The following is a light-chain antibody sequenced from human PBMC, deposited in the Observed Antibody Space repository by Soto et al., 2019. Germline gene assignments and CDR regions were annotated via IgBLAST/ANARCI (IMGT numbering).Light chain of an antibody. CDR2: WAS. CDR1: QSVLYSSNNKNY. Sequence: DIVMTQSPDSLAVSLGERATINCKSSQSVLYSSNNKNYLAWYQQKPGQPPKLLIYWASTRESGVPDRFSGSGSGTDFTLTISSLQAEDVAVSYCQQYYSTSWTFGQGTKVEIK. V-gene: IGKV4-1*01. J-gene: IGKJ1*01. CDR3: QQYYSTSWT.